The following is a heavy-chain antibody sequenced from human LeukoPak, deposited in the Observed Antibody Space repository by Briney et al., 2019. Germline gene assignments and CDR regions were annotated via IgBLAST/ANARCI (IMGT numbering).Heavy chain of an antibody. V-gene: IGHV4-34*01. J-gene: IGHJ4*02. Sequence: SETLSLTCDVSGVSFSTHYWSWIRQSPEKGLEWSGEVNHSGYTNYNPSLKGRVSISVDTSKNQFTLKLGSVTAADTAVYYCARQLYGSDYWGQGTLVTVSS. D-gene: IGHD4-17*01. CDR1: GVSFSTHY. CDR3: ARQLYGSDY. CDR2: VNHSGYT.